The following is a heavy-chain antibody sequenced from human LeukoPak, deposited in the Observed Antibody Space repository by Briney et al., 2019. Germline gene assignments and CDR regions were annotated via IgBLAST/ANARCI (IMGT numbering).Heavy chain of an antibody. CDR2: INSGGSST. CDR3: EGFDILHGYYSARKDY. Sequence: GGSLRLSCAASGFTFSSYWMHWVRQAPGKGLVWVSRINSGGSSTSYADSVKGRFTISRDNAKNTLYLQMNSLRAEDTAVYYCEGFDILHGYYSARKDYWGQGTLVTVSS. CDR1: GFTFSSYW. V-gene: IGHV3-74*01. D-gene: IGHD3-9*01. J-gene: IGHJ4*02.